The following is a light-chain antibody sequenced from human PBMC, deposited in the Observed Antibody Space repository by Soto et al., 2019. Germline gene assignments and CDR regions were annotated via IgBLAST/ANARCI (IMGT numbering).Light chain of an antibody. CDR1: SSDVGRYTY. J-gene: IGLJ1*01. CDR3: NSYTTSNTRQLV. V-gene: IGLV2-14*01. CDR2: DVS. Sequence: QSVLTQPASVSGSPGQSITISCTGTSSDVGRYTYVSWYQQHPGKAPKFMIYDVSNRPSGVSTRFPGSKSGNTASLTISGLQAEDEADYYCNSYTTSNTRQLVFGTGTKVTV.